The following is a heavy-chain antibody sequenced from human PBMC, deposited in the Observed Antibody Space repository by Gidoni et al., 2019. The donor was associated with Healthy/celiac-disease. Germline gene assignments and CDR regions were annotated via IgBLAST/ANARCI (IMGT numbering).Heavy chain of an antibody. V-gene: IGHV4-39*01. CDR2: IYYSGST. J-gene: IGHJ3*02. D-gene: IGHD2-21*02. Sequence: QLQLQESGPGLVKPSETLSLTCTVSGGSISSSSYYWGWIRQPPGKGLEWIGSIYYSGSTYYNPSLKSRVTISVDTSKNQFSLKLSSVTAADTAVYYCASPGGVTPEAFDIWGQGTMVTVSS. CDR1: GGSISSSSYY. CDR3: ASPGGVTPEAFDI.